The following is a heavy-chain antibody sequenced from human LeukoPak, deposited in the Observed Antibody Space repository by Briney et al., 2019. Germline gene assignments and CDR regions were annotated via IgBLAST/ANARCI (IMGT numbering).Heavy chain of an antibody. D-gene: IGHD3-22*01. CDR2: IYTSGST. Sequence: KPSETLSLTCTVSGGSISSYYWSWIRQPAGKGLEWIGRIYTSGSTNYNPSLKSRVTMSVDTSKNQFSLKLSSVTAADTAVYYCARGGHYYDSSDAFDIWGQGTMDTVSS. CDR3: ARGGHYYDSSDAFDI. CDR1: GGSISSYY. J-gene: IGHJ3*02. V-gene: IGHV4-4*07.